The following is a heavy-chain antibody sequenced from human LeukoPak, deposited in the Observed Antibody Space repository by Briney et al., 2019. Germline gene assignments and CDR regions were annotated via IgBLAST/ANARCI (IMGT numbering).Heavy chain of an antibody. CDR2: IDSGGNT. J-gene: IGHJ4*02. V-gene: IGHV3-53*01. D-gene: IGHD4-17*01. CDR1: GFTVTNNY. CDR3: ARVEDGDYFDY. Sequence: GGSLRLSCAASGFTVTNNYMSWVRQAPGKGLECVSVIDSGGNTYYSDSVRCRFTISKDNSKNTLYLQMNSLRAEDTAVYYCARVEDGDYFDYWGQGTLVTVSS.